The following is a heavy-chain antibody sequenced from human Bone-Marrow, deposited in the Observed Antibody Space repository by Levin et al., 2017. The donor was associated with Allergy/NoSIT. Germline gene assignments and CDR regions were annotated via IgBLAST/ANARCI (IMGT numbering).Heavy chain of an antibody. CDR1: GYTFSSNY. Sequence: GGSLRLSCKASGYTFSSNYIHWVRQAPGQGLEWMGIINPSGGSTSYAQKFQGRVTMTRDTSTSTVYMELSRLRSEDTAVYYCARDRYSSSSHYARGYHYYGMDVWGQGTTVTVSS. J-gene: IGHJ6*02. CDR2: INPSGGST. D-gene: IGHD6-6*01. CDR3: ARDRYSSSSHYARGYHYYGMDV. V-gene: IGHV1-46*01.